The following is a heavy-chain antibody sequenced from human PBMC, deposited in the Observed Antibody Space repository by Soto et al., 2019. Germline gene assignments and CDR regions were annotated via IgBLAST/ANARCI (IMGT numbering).Heavy chain of an antibody. CDR2: ISSSSSYI. D-gene: IGHD6-19*01. CDR1: GFTFSSYS. V-gene: IGHV3-21*01. J-gene: IGHJ4*02. Sequence: GGSLRLSCAASGFTFSSYSMNWVRQAPGKGLEWVSSISSSSSYIYYADSVKGRFTISRDNAKNSLYLQMNSLRAEDTSVYYCARDRGIAVAGIIDYWGQGTQVTVSS. CDR3: ARDRGIAVAGIIDY.